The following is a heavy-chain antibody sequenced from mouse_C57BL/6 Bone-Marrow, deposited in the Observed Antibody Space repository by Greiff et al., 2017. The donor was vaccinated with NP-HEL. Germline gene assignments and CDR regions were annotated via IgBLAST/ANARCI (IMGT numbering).Heavy chain of an antibody. CDR1: GYAFSSSW. Sequence: QVQLKESGPELVKPGASVKISCKASGYAFSSSWMNWVKQRPGKGLEWIGRIYPGDGDTNYNGKFKGKATLTADKSSSTAYMQLSSLTSEDSAVYFCARVTTVVDYYAMDYWGQGTSVTGSS. V-gene: IGHV1-82*01. D-gene: IGHD1-1*01. CDR2: IYPGDGDT. CDR3: ARVTTVVDYYAMDY. J-gene: IGHJ4*01.